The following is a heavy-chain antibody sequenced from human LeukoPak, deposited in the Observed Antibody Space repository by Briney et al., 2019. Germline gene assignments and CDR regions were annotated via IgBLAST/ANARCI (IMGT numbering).Heavy chain of an antibody. D-gene: IGHD4-17*01. CDR3: ARLLNYGDYFDY. Sequence: SETLSLTCTVSGGSISGSSFYWGWIRQSPGMGLEWIGTMSYSGSTYYNPSLKSQVTISVDTSKNQFSLKLSSVTAADTAVYYCARLLNYGDYFDYWGQGTLVTVSS. CDR1: GGSISGSSFY. J-gene: IGHJ4*02. CDR2: MSYSGST. V-gene: IGHV4-39*01.